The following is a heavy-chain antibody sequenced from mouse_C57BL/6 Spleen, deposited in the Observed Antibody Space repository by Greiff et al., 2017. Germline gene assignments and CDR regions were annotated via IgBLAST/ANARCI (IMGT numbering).Heavy chain of an antibody. Sequence: VQLQQSGAELVRPGASVKLSCTASGFNIKDDYMNWVKQRPEQGLEWIGWIAPENGDTEAASKFQGNATITADTSSNTAYLQLSSLTSEDTAVYYCTPFPFAYWGQGTLGTVSA. CDR2: IAPENGDT. V-gene: IGHV14-4*01. CDR3: TPFPFAY. CDR1: GFNIKDDY. J-gene: IGHJ3*01.